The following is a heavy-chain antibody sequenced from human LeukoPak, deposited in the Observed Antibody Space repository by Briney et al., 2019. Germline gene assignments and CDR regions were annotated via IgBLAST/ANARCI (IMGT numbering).Heavy chain of an antibody. CDR2: ISGGSTYT. CDR3: ARDIAMAQRDFDY. Sequence: GRSLRLSCAVSGFTFSSYSMNWVRQAPGRGREWVSSISGGSTYTYYTDSVKGRLTISRDNAKNSLYLQMDSLRAEDTGVYYCARDIAMAQRDFDYWGQGAMVTVSS. D-gene: IGHD5-18*01. CDR1: GFTFSSYS. J-gene: IGHJ4*02. V-gene: IGHV3-21*01.